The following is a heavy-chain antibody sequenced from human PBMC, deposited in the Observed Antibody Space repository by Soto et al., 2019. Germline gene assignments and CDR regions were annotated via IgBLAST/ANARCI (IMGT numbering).Heavy chain of an antibody. J-gene: IGHJ4*02. CDR2: ISYDGSNK. D-gene: IGHD6-19*01. Sequence: QVQLVESGGGVVQPGRSLRLSCAASGFTLSSYGMHWVRQAPGKGLEWVAVISYDGSNKYYADSVKGRFTISRDNSKNTLYLQMNSLRAEDTAVYYCAKESVDSSGCQDYWGQGTLVTVSS. V-gene: IGHV3-30*18. CDR3: AKESVDSSGCQDY. CDR1: GFTLSSYG.